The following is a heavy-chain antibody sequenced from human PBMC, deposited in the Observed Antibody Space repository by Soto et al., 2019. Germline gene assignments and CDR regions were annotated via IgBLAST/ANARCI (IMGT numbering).Heavy chain of an antibody. Sequence: EVQLVESGGGLVKPGGSLRLSCAASGFTFNTYSMNWVRQAPGKGLEWVSTISSSSSYIYYADSVKGRFTISRDNAKNPLYLQMESLRAEDTAVYYCARVNDYRLTNRFDPWGHGTLVTVTS. CDR1: GFTFNTYS. V-gene: IGHV3-21*06. CDR3: ARVNDYRLTNRFDP. J-gene: IGHJ5*02. CDR2: ISSSSSYI. D-gene: IGHD3-16*01.